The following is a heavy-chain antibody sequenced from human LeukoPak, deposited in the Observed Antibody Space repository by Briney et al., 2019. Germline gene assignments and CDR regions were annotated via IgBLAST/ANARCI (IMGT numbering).Heavy chain of an antibody. V-gene: IGHV6-1*01. D-gene: IGHD3-10*01. CDR1: GVSVSSIDAA. J-gene: IGHJ5*01. CDR3: AREVAIMRGIRNWCDS. CDR2: TLYRSKWRA. Sequence: SQTLSLTCVISGVSVSSIDAAWSWIRQSPSKGLEWLGRTLYRSKWRAAPAPSVSSRITINRDTSKNQFSLHLDSVAPEDTAVYYCAREVAIMRGIRNWCDSWGPGILVTVSS.